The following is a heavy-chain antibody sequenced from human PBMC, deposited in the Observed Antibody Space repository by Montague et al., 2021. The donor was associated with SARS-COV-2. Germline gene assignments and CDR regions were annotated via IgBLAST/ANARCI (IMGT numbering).Heavy chain of an antibody. D-gene: IGHD3-22*01. V-gene: IGHV3-48*03. J-gene: IGHJ6*02. CDR2: ISTSGSNI. CDR1: GFAFSTYE. CDR3: ARDRADSDAGSFYYAMDV. Sequence: SLRLSCAASGFAFSTYEMNWVRQAPGKGLEWISYISTSGSNIHYXDSVKGRFSISRDNAKNSLYLYLNSLRAEDTAVYYCARDRADSDAGSFYYAMDVWGQGTAVTVSS.